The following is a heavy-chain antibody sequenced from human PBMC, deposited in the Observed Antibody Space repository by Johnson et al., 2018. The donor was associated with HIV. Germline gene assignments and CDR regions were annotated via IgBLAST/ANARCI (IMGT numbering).Heavy chain of an antibody. CDR3: ARIPGSGWEHDAFDI. CDR1: AFTFSDYY. J-gene: IGHJ3*02. V-gene: IGHV3-11*04. D-gene: IGHD6-19*01. CDR2: ISSSGSTI. Sequence: QEQLVESGGGLVKPGGSLRLSCAASAFTFSDYYMTWMRQAPGKGLEWVSYISSSGSTIYYADSVKGRFTISRDNAKNSLYLQMNSLRAEDTAVYYCARIPGSGWEHDAFDIWGQGTMVTVSS.